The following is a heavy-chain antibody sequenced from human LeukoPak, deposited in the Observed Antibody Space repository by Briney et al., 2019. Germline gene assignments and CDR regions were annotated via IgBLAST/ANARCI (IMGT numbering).Heavy chain of an antibody. CDR2: IIPIFGTA. D-gene: IGHD2-15*01. J-gene: IGHJ4*02. CDR1: GGTFSSYA. V-gene: IGHV1-69*13. Sequence: SVKVSCKASGGTFSSYAISWVRQAPGRGLEWMGGIIPIFGTANYAQKFQGRVTITADESTSTAYMELSSLRSEDTAVYYCTKCSGGSCYPDYWGQGTLVTVSS. CDR3: TKCSGGSCYPDY.